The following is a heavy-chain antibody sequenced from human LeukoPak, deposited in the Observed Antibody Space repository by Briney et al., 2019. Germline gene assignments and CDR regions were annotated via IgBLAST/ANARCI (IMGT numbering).Heavy chain of an antibody. J-gene: IGHJ4*02. CDR3: ARVRRVSRVVVAASRGYSYGSDIGY. D-gene: IGHD5-18*01. V-gene: IGHV1-46*01. CDR2: INPSGGST. CDR1: GYTFTSYY. Sequence: ASVKVSCKASGYTFTSYYMHWVRQAPGQGLEWMGIINPSGGSTSYAQKFQGRVTMTRDTSTSTVYMELSSLRSEDTAVYYCARVRRVSRVVVAASRGYSYGSDIGYWGQGTLVTVSS.